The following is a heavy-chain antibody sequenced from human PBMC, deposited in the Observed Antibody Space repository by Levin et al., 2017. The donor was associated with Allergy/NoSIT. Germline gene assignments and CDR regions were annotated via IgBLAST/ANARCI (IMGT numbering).Heavy chain of an antibody. CDR2: ISGSGGAT. CDR1: GFTFSSYA. CDR3: AKEVAYYGMDG. Sequence: GESLKISCAGSGFTFSSYAMNWVRQAPGKGLEWVSAISGSGGATYYADSVKGRFTISRDNSKNTLYLQMNSLRAEDTAVYYCAKEVAYYGMDGWGQGTTVTVSS. D-gene: IGHD2-15*01. V-gene: IGHV3-23*01. J-gene: IGHJ6*02.